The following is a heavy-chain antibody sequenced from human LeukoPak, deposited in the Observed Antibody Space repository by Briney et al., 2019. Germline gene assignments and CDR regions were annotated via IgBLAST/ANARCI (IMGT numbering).Heavy chain of an antibody. J-gene: IGHJ5*02. D-gene: IGHD4-23*01. CDR1: GGSLTIYY. V-gene: IGHV4-59*01. Sequence: PPQSLSLTCSVSGGSLTIYYWSWIRQSPMKGLEWIGSVYNRGTTYYNPSLKSRVTISGDTSKNQLSLRMTYVTTADTAVYFCARDYGGTSGEFDPWGQGTLVTVSS. CDR2: VYNRGTT. CDR3: ARDYGGTSGEFDP.